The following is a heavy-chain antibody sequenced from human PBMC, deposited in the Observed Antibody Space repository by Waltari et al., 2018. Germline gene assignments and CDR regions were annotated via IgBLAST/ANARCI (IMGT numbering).Heavy chain of an antibody. CDR2: IKVDGLIR. Sequence: FRHYPSNGARQAPGEGLVGVSRIKVDGLIRGYADSVKNRYTIIIFNATNPMYEQMTSLRAAETVVYYCVRSGFMDVWGRGTMVTVSS. D-gene: IGHD3-10*01. CDR1: FRHYP. V-gene: IGHV3-74*01. CDR3: VRSGFMDV. J-gene: IGHJ6*02.